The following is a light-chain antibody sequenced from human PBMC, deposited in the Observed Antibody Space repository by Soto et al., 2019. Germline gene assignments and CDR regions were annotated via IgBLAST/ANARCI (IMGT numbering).Light chain of an antibody. CDR1: QSISSY. CDR3: QQTYSTPIT. V-gene: IGKV1-39*01. J-gene: IGKJ5*01. Sequence: DIQMTQSPSSLSASVGYRVTITCRASQSISSYLNWYQQKPGKAPKLLIYAASSLQSGVPSRFSGSGSGTDFTLTISSLQPEDFAPYSCQQTYSTPITFCQGTRLEIK. CDR2: AAS.